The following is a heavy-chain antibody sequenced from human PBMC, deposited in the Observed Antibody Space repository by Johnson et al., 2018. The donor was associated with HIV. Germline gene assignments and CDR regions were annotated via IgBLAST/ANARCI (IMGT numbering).Heavy chain of an antibody. CDR3: ARSLGVGAFDI. Sequence: VQLVESGGGVVRPGGSLRLSCAASGFTFDDYGMSWVRQAPGKGLEWVSVINWNGGSTGYAGSVKGRFTISRENSKNTLYLQMNSLRAEDTAVYYCARSLGVGAFDIWGQGTMVTVSS. J-gene: IGHJ3*02. CDR2: INWNGGST. D-gene: IGHD3-10*01. V-gene: IGHV3-20*04. CDR1: GFTFDDYG.